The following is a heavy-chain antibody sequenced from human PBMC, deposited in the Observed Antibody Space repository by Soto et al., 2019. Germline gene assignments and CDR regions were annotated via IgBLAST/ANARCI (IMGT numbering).Heavy chain of an antibody. D-gene: IGHD5-12*01. CDR2: IWFDGSTK. Sequence: QVQLVESGGGVVQPGRSLRLSCAASGFTFTNYGMHWVRQAPGKGLEWVAVIWFDGSTKYYADSVKGRFAISRDNSKNTLYLQSNRLRAEETAVDYCARILATSGMDVGSQGTTVTVSS. V-gene: IGHV3-33*01. J-gene: IGHJ6*02. CDR1: GFTFTNYG. CDR3: ARILATSGMDV.